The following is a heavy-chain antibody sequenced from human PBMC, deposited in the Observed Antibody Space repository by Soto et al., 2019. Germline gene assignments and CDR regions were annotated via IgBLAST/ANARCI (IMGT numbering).Heavy chain of an antibody. CDR2: ISWNSGTI. J-gene: IGHJ6*01. D-gene: IGHD3-22*01. CDR3: AKDREGSSGWYGMDV. Sequence: PGGSLRLSCAASGFIFDAYAMHWVRQVPGKGLEWVSAISWNSGTIASADSVKGRFTISRDNAKNSLYLQMNSLRSEDTALYYCAKDREGSSGWYGMDVWGQGTTVTVSS. CDR1: GFIFDAYA. V-gene: IGHV3-9*01.